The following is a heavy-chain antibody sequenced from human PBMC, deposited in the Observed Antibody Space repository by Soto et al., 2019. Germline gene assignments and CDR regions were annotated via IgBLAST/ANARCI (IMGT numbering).Heavy chain of an antibody. CDR3: VRDSSKWNFFS. Sequence: QVQLQESGPGLVKTSETLSLTCAVSGGSVNSPTFYWSWMRQPPGKGLEWIGFIFYSGSTSYNPSLKSRVTISVDTSKNQFSLNLTSVTAADTAVYYCVRDSSKWNFFSWGQGTLVTVSS. J-gene: IGHJ1*01. V-gene: IGHV4-61*01. CDR1: GGSVNSPTFY. D-gene: IGHD1-1*01. CDR2: IFYSGST.